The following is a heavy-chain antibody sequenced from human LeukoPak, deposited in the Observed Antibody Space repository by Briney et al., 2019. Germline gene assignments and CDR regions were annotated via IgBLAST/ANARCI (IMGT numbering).Heavy chain of an antibody. J-gene: IGHJ4*02. CDR3: ARDSSGGWTYFDY. Sequence: PGGSLRLSCAASGFTFSSYAMHWVRQAPGKGLEWVAVISYDRSNKYYADSVKGRFTISRDNSKNTLYLQMNSLRAEDTAVYYCARDSSGGWTYFDYWGQGTLVTVSS. CDR2: ISYDRSNK. D-gene: IGHD6-19*01. CDR1: GFTFSSYA. V-gene: IGHV3-30*04.